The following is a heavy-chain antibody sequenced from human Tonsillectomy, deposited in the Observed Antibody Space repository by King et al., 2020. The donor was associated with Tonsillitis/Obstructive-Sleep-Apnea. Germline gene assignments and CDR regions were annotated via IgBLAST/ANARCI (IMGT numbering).Heavy chain of an antibody. CDR3: VKDXKTFMEWLLPXDY. Sequence: VQLVESGGDLVQPGGSLRLSCAASGFTFNTYAMNWVRQAPGKGLEWVSVISGSGGSTYYADSVKGRFTITRDNSKNTLYLQMNSLRAEDTAVYYCVKDXKTFMEWLLPXDYWXXGTLVTVXS. J-gene: IGHJ4*02. CDR1: GFTFNTYA. D-gene: IGHD3-3*01. CDR2: ISGSGGST. V-gene: IGHV3-23*04.